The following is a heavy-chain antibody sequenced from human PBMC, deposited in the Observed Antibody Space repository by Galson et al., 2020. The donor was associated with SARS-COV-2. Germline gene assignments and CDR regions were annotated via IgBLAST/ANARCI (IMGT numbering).Heavy chain of an antibody. D-gene: IGHD1-26*01. V-gene: IGHV3-9*01. Sequence: GGSLRLSCAASGFNFDDYAMHWVRQAPGKGLEWVSGISWNSAGIYYADSVKGRFTISRDNAKNSLYLQMNSLRPEDTALYYCAKGQRWQQLGSNFEYWGQGTLVTVSS. CDR1: GFNFDDYA. CDR2: ISWNSAGI. CDR3: AKGQRWQQLGSNFEY. J-gene: IGHJ4*02.